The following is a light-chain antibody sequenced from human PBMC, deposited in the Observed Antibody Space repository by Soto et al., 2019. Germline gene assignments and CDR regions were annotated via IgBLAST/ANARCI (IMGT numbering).Light chain of an antibody. Sequence: QSVLTQPASVSGSPGQSITISCTGTSSDVGAYNYVSWYQQYPGKAPRLMISEVTSRPSGISNRFSGSKSGNSASLTISGLQAEDEADYYCSSYTGSSTLYVFGTGTKATVL. CDR1: SSDVGAYNY. J-gene: IGLJ1*01. CDR3: SSYTGSSTLYV. V-gene: IGLV2-14*01. CDR2: EVT.